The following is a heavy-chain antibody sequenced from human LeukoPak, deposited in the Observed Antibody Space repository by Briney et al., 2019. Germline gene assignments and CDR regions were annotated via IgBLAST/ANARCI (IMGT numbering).Heavy chain of an antibody. J-gene: IGHJ3*02. D-gene: IGHD1-20*01. CDR3: ARLTGDDAFDI. CDR2: IYLSGST. V-gene: IGHV4-30-2*02. Sequence: PSETLSLTCAVSGGSISSGDYSWSWIRQPPGKGLEWIGYIYLSGSTNYNPSLKSRVTISVDTSKNQFSLKLSSVTAADTAVYYCARLTGDDAFDIWGQGTMVTVSS. CDR1: GGSISSGDYS.